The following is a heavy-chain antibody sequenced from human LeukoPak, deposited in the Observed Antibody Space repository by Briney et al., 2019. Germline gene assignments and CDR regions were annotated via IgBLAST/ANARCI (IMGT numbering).Heavy chain of an antibody. CDR1: GYSISSGYY. V-gene: IGHV4-38-2*01. CDR3: ASSGLGFYYFDY. J-gene: IGHJ4*02. CDR2: IYHSGST. Sequence: SETLSLTCAVSGYSISSGYYWGWIRQPPGKGLEWIGSIYHSGSTYYNPSLKSRVTISVDTSKNQFSLKLSSVTAADTAVYYCASSGLGFYYFDYWGQGTLVTVSS. D-gene: IGHD2-15*01.